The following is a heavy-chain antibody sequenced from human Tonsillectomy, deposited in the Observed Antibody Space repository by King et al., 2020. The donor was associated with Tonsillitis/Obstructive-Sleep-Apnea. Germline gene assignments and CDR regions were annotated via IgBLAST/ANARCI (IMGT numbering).Heavy chain of an antibody. CDR1: GGSFSGSY. D-gene: IGHD2-15*01. Sequence: VQLPQWGAGLLKPSETLSLTCAVYGGSFSGSYWSWIRQPPGKGLEWIGEINHSGSTNYNPSLKRRVTISVDTSKNQFSLKLSSVTAADTAVYYCARGDIVVVVAARDYYYYMDVWGKGTTVTVSS. CDR3: ARGDIVVVVAARDYYYYMDV. V-gene: IGHV4-34*01. J-gene: IGHJ6*03. CDR2: INHSGST.